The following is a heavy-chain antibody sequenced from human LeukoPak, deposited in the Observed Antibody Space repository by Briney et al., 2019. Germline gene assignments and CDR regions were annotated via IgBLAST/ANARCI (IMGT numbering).Heavy chain of an antibody. J-gene: IGHJ5*02. Sequence: SQALSLTCTVSGDSISSGNYFWAWIRQSAGKGLEWIGRIHSDGLANYNPSLRSRVTISVDTSNNQFSLKVKSVTAADTAAYYCARDRQLGWFGPWGQGILVTVSS. D-gene: IGHD3-16*01. V-gene: IGHV4-61*02. CDR3: ARDRQLGWFGP. CDR2: IHSDGLA. CDR1: GDSISSGNYF.